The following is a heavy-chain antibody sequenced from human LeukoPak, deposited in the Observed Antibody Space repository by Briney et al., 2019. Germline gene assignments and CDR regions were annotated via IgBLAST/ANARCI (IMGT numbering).Heavy chain of an antibody. V-gene: IGHV4-59*12. Sequence: SETLSLTCTVSGGSISSYYWSWIRQPPGKGLEWIVYIYYTGSTNYNPSLKSRVTISIDTSKNHFSLKLSSVTAADTAMYYCARAAEYSSGWYLFDYWGQGILVTVSA. CDR3: ARAAEYSSGWYLFDY. J-gene: IGHJ4*02. D-gene: IGHD6-19*01. CDR2: IYYTGST. CDR1: GGSISSYY.